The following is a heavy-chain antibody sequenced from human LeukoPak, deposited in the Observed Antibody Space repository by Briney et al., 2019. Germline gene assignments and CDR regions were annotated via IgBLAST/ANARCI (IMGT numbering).Heavy chain of an antibody. CDR2: ITGSGSTT. CDR3: ARSYYYHGMDV. Sequence: PGGSLRLSCAASGFTFISSEMNWVRQAPGKGLEWISYITGSGSTTYYADSVKGQFTISRDNAKNSLYLQMNSLRAEDTAVYYCARSYYYHGMDVWGQGTTVTVSS. V-gene: IGHV3-48*03. D-gene: IGHD3-16*01. CDR1: GFTFISSE. J-gene: IGHJ6*02.